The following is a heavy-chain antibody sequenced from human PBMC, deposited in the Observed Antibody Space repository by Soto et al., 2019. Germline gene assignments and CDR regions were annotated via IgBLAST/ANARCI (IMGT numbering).Heavy chain of an antibody. CDR1: GGSISSYY. CDR3: AALGYCSSTSCWRYFDY. D-gene: IGHD2-2*01. J-gene: IGHJ4*02. CDR2: IYYSGST. V-gene: IGHV4-59*01. Sequence: PSETLSLTCTVSGGSISSYYWSWIRQPPGKGLEWIGYIYYSGSTNYNPSLKSRVIISVDTSKNQFSLKLSSVTAADTAVYYCAALGYCSSTSCWRYFDYWGQGTLVTVSS.